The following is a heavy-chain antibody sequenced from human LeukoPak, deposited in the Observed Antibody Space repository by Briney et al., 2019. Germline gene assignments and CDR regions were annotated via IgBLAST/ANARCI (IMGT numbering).Heavy chain of an antibody. Sequence: PGRSLRLSCAASGFTFNSYGMHWVRQAPGKGLEWVAVIWYDGSNKYYADSVKGRFTISRDNSKNTLYLQMNSLRAEDTAVYYCAAYSSGWYGYFQQWGQGTLVTVSS. V-gene: IGHV3-33*01. CDR1: GFTFNSYG. CDR3: AAYSSGWYGYFQQ. D-gene: IGHD6-19*01. J-gene: IGHJ1*01. CDR2: IWYDGSNK.